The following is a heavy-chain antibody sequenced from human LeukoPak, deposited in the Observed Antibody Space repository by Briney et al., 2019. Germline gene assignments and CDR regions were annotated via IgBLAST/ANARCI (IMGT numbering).Heavy chain of an antibody. CDR3: ARGAAGYGSGSYYTGLGDV. Sequence: ASVKVSYKASGYTFTGYYMHWVRQAPGQGLEWMGWINPNSGGTNYAQKFQGRVTMTRDTSISTAYMELSRLRSDDTAVYCCARGAAGYGSGSYYTGLGDVWGKGTTVTVSS. J-gene: IGHJ6*04. CDR2: INPNSGGT. D-gene: IGHD3-10*01. CDR1: GYTFTGYY. V-gene: IGHV1-2*02.